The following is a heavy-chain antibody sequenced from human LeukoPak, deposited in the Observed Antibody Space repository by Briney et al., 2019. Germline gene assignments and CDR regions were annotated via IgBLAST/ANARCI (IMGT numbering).Heavy chain of an antibody. CDR3: ARGAIAAASVYYYYMDV. J-gene: IGHJ6*03. CDR2: IYYSGST. V-gene: IGHV4-59*01. Sequence: SETLSLTCTVSGGSISSYYWSWIRQPPGKGLEWIGYIYYSGSTNYNPSLKSRVTISVDTSKNQFSLKLSSVTAADTAVYYCARGAIAAASVYYYYMDVWGKGTTVTVSS. D-gene: IGHD6-13*01. CDR1: GGSISSYY.